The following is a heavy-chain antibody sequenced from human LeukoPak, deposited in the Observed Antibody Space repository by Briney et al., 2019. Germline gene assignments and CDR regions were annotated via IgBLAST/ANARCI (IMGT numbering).Heavy chain of an antibody. CDR2: IYTSGST. CDR1: GGSISSYY. CDR3: ARAVGSGSFQTYYYYMDV. J-gene: IGHJ6*03. D-gene: IGHD3-10*01. Sequence: SETLSLTCTVSGGSISSYYWSWIRQSLGKGLEWIGRIYTSGSTNYNPSLKSRVTMSVDTSKNQFSLKLSSVTAADTAVYYCARAVGSGSFQTYYYYMDVWGKGTTVTISS. V-gene: IGHV4-4*07.